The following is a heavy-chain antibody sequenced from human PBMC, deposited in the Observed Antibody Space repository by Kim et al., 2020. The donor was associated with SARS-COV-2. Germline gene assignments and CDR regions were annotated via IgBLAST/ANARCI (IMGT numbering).Heavy chain of an antibody. CDR3: ARGLAAAGPFDY. V-gene: IGHV4-34*01. J-gene: IGHJ4*02. Sequence: SETLSLTCAVYGGSFSGYYWSWIRQPPGKGLEWIGEINHSGSTNYNPSLKSRVTISVDTSKNQFSLKLSSVTAADTAVYYCARGLAAAGPFDYWGQGTLVTVSS. CDR2: INHSGST. D-gene: IGHD6-13*01. CDR1: GGSFSGYY.